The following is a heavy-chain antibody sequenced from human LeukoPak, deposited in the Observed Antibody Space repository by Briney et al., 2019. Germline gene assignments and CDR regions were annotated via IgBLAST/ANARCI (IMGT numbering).Heavy chain of an antibody. J-gene: IGHJ4*02. CDR2: ISSSSSTI. CDR1: GFTFSSYS. D-gene: IGHD3-22*01. CDR3: ARDFQAGYYDSLDY. V-gene: IGHV3-48*01. Sequence: PGGSLRLSCAASGFTFSSYSMNWVRQAPGKGLEWVSYISSSSSTIYYADSVKGRFTISRDNAKNSLYLQMNSLRAEDTAVYYCARDFQAGYYDSLDYWGQGTLVTVSS.